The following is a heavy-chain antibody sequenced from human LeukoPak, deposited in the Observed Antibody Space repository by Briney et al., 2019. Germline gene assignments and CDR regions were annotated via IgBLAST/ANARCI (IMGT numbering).Heavy chain of an antibody. CDR1: GYTFTSYD. D-gene: IGHD3-22*01. J-gene: IGHJ4*02. CDR3: ARGVRYHRGSSGYYPFPY. V-gene: IGHV1-8*01. CDR2: MNPNSGNT. Sequence: ASVKVSCKASGYTFTSYDINWVRQATGPGLEWMGWMNPNSGNTGYAQKFQGRVTMTRNTSISTAYMELSSLRSEDTAVYYCARGVRYHRGSSGYYPFPYWGQGTLVTVSS.